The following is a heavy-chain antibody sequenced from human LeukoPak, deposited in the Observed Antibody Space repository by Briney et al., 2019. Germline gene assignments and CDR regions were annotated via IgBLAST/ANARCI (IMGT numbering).Heavy chain of an antibody. CDR1: GFTFSNAW. CDR3: ARDLKHYDILTGYKVDY. Sequence: GGSLRLSCAASGFTFSNAWMSWVRQAPGKGLEGVSYISSSGSTIYYADSVKGRFTISRDNAKNSLYLQMNSLRAEDTAVYYCARDLKHYDILTGYKVDYWGQGTLVTVSS. J-gene: IGHJ4*02. V-gene: IGHV3-48*03. CDR2: ISSSGSTI. D-gene: IGHD3-9*01.